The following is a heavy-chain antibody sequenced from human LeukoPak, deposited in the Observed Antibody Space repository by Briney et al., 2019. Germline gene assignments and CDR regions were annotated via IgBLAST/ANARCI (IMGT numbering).Heavy chain of an antibody. V-gene: IGHV4-38-2*02. CDR2: INHSGTT. CDR1: GYSITSGYY. CDR3: ARDAQGIAAAGYDI. Sequence: SETLSLTCTVSGYSITSGYYWGWIRQPPGKGLEWIGSINHSGTTYYNPSLNSRVTISVDTSNNQFSLKLNSVTAADTAVCYCARDAQGIAAAGYDIWGQGTMVTVSS. D-gene: IGHD6-13*01. J-gene: IGHJ3*02.